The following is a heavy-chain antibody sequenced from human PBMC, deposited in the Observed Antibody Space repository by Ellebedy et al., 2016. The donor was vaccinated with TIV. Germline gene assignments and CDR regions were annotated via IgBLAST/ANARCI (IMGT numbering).Heavy chain of an antibody. J-gene: IGHJ6*02. D-gene: IGHD1/OR15-1a*01. CDR2: LSGGGSST. V-gene: IGHV3-23*01. CDR3: AKDHNNRPTHFYYYYAMDV. Sequence: GESLKISXAASGFTFSSYAMSWVRQAPGKGLEWVSALSGGGSSTYYADSVKGRFTISRDTAKNSLYLQMNSLRAEDTALYYCAKDHNNRPTHFYYYYAMDVWGQGTTVTVSS. CDR1: GFTFSSYA.